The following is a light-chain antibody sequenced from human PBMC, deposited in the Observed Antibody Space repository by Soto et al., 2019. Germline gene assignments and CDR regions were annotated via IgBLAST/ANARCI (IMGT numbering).Light chain of an antibody. Sequence: EILMTQSPANLSVSPGERATLSCRASQSVSSNLAWYQQKPGQAPRLLIYGASTRATGIPARFSGSGSGTDFTLTISSLQSEDFAVYYCQQYNNWWTFGQGTKVEIK. CDR3: QQYNNWWT. CDR1: QSVSSN. V-gene: IGKV3-15*01. CDR2: GAS. J-gene: IGKJ1*01.